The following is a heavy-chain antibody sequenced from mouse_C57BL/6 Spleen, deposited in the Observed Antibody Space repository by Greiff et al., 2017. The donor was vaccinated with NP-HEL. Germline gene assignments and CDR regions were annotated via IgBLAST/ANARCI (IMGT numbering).Heavy chain of an antibody. CDR1: GYTFTSYW. Sequence: QVQLQQPGAELVKPGASVKLSCKASGYTFTSYWMHWVKQRPGQGLEWIGMIHPNSGSTNYNEKFKSKATLTVDKSSSTAYMQLSSLTSEDSAVYYCARGKIYYYGSSLGYWGQGTTLTVSS. D-gene: IGHD1-1*01. CDR3: ARGKIYYYGSSLGY. V-gene: IGHV1-64*01. CDR2: IHPNSGST. J-gene: IGHJ2*01.